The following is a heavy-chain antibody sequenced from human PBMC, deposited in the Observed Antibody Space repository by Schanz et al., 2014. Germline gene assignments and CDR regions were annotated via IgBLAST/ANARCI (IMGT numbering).Heavy chain of an antibody. D-gene: IGHD3-10*01. J-gene: IGHJ3*02. Sequence: EVQLVESGGGLVKPGGSLRLSCAASGFSFSSYAMGWVRQARGKGLEWVSAISGGGGTTYYADSVKGRFTISRDNSKNTVHLQMNSLRAEDTAVYYCAKGRFGELSAFDIWGQGTMVTVSS. CDR1: GFSFSSYA. V-gene: IGHV3-23*04. CDR2: ISGGGGTT. CDR3: AKGRFGELSAFDI.